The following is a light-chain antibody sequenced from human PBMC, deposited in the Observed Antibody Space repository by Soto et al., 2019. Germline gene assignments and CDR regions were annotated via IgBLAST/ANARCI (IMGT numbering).Light chain of an antibody. J-gene: IGLJ2*01. CDR3: SSYTSSSTPVV. V-gene: IGLV2-14*01. CDR1: SSDVGGYNY. CDR2: DVS. Sequence: QSALTQPASVSGSPGQSITISCTGTSSDVGGYNYVSWYQQHPGKAPKLMIYDVSNRPSGVSNRFSGSKSGNTASLTISGLQVEYEADYYCSSYTSSSTPVVFGGGTKLTVL.